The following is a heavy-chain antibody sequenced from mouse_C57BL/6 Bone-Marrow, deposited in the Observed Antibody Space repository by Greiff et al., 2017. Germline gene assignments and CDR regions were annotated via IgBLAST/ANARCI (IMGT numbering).Heavy chain of an antibody. V-gene: IGHV5-12*01. CDR2: ISNGGGST. J-gene: IGHJ1*03. Sequence: EVMLVESGGGLVQPGGSLKLSCAASGFTFSDYYMYWVRQTPEKRLEWVAYISNGGGSTYYPDTVKGRFTISRDNAKNTLYLQMSRLKSEDTAMYYCARHGGRYRGYFDVWGTGTTVTVSS. CDR3: ARHGGRYRGYFDV. CDR1: GFTFSDYY. D-gene: IGHD1-1*01.